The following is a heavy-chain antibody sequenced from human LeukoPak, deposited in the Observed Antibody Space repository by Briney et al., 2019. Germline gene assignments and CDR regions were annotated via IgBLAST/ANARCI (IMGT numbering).Heavy chain of an antibody. J-gene: IGHJ4*02. Sequence: GGSLRLSCAASGFSFSSYGMHWVRQAPGKGLEWVAVISYDGSNKYYADSVKGRFTISRDNSKNTLYLQMNSLRAEDTAVYYCARDRSKSLDYWGQGTLVTVSS. CDR2: ISYDGSNK. CDR1: GFSFSSYG. D-gene: IGHD3-10*01. CDR3: ARDRSKSLDY. V-gene: IGHV3-30*03.